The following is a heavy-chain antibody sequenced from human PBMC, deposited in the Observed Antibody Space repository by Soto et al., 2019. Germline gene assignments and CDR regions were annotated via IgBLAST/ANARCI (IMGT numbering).Heavy chain of an antibody. CDR1: SGSISSSNW. CDR2: IYHSGST. J-gene: IGHJ6*04. Sequence: SETLSLTCAVSSGSISSSNWWSWVRQPPGKGLEWIGEIYHSGSTNYNPSLKSRVTISVDKSKNQFSLKLSSVTAADTAVYYCARARYDFWSGPDMDVWGKGTTVTVSS. D-gene: IGHD3-3*01. CDR3: ARARYDFWSGPDMDV. V-gene: IGHV4-4*02.